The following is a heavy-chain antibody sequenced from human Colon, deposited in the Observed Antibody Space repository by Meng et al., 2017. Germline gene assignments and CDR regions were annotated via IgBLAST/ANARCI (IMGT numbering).Heavy chain of an antibody. Sequence: GESLKISCAASGFTLSGHAISWVRQAPGKGPEWVAAIRDGGATFYAGSVQGRFTLSRDNSQNMVFLQMSSLRVDDTAVYYCATLEWYIGHYWGQGTLVTVSS. V-gene: IGHV3-23*01. CDR3: ATLEWYIGHY. D-gene: IGHD3-3*01. J-gene: IGHJ4*02. CDR2: IRDGGAT. CDR1: GFTLSGHA.